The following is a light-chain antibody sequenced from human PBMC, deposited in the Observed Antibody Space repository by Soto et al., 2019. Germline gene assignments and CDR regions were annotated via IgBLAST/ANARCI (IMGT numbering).Light chain of an antibody. CDR1: SSDVGGYNY. J-gene: IGLJ1*01. Sequence: QSALTQPPSASGSPGQSVTISCTGTSSDVGGYNYVSWYQQHPGKAPKLMIYEVSKRPSGVPDRFSGSKSGNTASLTVSGLQAEDEADYYCSSYAGSILYVFGTGTKVTAL. CDR3: SSYAGSILYV. CDR2: EVS. V-gene: IGLV2-8*01.